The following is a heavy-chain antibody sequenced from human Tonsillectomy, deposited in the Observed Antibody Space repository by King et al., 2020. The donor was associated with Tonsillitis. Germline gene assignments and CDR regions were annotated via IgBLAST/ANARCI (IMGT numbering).Heavy chain of an antibody. V-gene: IGHV3-33*01. Sequence: VQLVESGGGVVQPGGSLRLSCAASGFTFSSYGLHWVRQAPGKGLEWVAVLWCDGSNEDYTDSVKGRFTISRDNTKNILFLQMSSLTAEDTGVYYCARDRCSDYSCRWYYFMDVWGKGTTVTVSS. CDR3: ARDRCSDYSCRWYYFMDV. J-gene: IGHJ6*03. D-gene: IGHD3-22*01. CDR2: LWCDGSNE. CDR1: GFTFSSYG.